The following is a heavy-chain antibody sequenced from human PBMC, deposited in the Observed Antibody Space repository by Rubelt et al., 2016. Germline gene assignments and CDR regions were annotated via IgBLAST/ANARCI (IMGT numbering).Heavy chain of an antibody. D-gene: IGHD3-3*01. CDR2: INHSGST. CDR3: ARGPPVLEWLRYYYYMDV. V-gene: IGHV4-34*01. J-gene: IGHJ6*03. CDR1: GGSFSGYY. Sequence: QVQLQQWGAGLLKPSETLSLTCAVYGGSFSGYYWSWIRQPPGKGLEWIGEINHSGSTNYNPSLSLAVISSVDTSKNQFSLQLSSVTAAGTAVYYCARGPPVLEWLRYYYYMDVWGKGTTVTVSS.